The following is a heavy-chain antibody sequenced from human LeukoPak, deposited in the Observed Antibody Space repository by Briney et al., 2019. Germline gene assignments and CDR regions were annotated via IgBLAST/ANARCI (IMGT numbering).Heavy chain of an antibody. CDR1: GFSFDDYA. J-gene: IGHJ6*02. Sequence: GGSLRLSRAASGFSFDDYAMNWVRQAPGKGLEWVSSISSSSSYIYYADSVKGRFTISRDNAKNSLYLQMNSLRAEDTAVYYCARAADSRVYYYYYGMDVWGQGTTVTVSS. D-gene: IGHD6-6*01. CDR3: ARAADSRVYYYYYGMDV. CDR2: ISSSSSYI. V-gene: IGHV3-21*01.